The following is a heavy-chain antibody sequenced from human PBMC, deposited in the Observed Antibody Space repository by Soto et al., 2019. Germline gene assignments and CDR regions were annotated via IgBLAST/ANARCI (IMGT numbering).Heavy chain of an antibody. CDR1: GYVFIGYG. Sequence: ASVKVSCKASGYVFIGYGISWVRQAPGQGLEWMGRISTYDGNTNYAQNFQGRATMTTDTSTSTAYMELRSLRSDDTAVYYCARDLDGSGSYYTDYWGPGTLVTVSS. CDR3: ARDLDGSGSYYTDY. D-gene: IGHD3-10*01. CDR2: ISTYDGNT. J-gene: IGHJ4*02. V-gene: IGHV1-18*01.